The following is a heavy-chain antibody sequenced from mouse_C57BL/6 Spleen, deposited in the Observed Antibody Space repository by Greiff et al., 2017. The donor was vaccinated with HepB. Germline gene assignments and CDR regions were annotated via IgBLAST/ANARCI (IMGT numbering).Heavy chain of an antibody. CDR1: GYTFTSYG. Sequence: VQLQESGAELARPGASVKLSCKASGYTFTSYGISWVKQRTGQGLEWIGEIYPRSGNTYYNEKFKGKATLTADKSSSTAYMELRSLTSEDSAVYFCARLNDGYFLDYWGQGTTLTVSS. CDR3: ARLNDGYFLDY. CDR2: IYPRSGNT. V-gene: IGHV1-81*01. J-gene: IGHJ2*01. D-gene: IGHD2-3*01.